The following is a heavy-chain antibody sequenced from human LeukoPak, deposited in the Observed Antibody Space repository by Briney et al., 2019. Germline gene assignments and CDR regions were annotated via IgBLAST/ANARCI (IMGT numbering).Heavy chain of an antibody. CDR1: GFTFSSYS. D-gene: IGHD5-12*01. J-gene: IGHJ5*02. Sequence: GGSLRLSCAASGFTFSSYSMNWVRQAPGKGLEWVSSISSSSSYIYYADSVKSRFTISRDNAKNSLYLQMNSLRAEDTAVYYCARDQGDGYPIDPWGQGTLVTVSS. CDR2: ISSSSSYI. V-gene: IGHV3-21*01. CDR3: ARDQGDGYPIDP.